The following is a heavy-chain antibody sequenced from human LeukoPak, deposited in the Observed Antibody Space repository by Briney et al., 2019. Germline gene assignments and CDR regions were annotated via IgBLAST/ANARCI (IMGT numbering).Heavy chain of an antibody. D-gene: IGHD3-9*01. CDR3: ARGHDNTGYNYFDY. CDR1: GYTFTDYY. V-gene: IGHV1-2*02. Sequence: ASVKVSCKASGYTFTDYYIYWVRQAPGQGLERLGLINPNRGGSNYAQRFQGRVTMTRDTSINTTFMDLSRLTSDDTAVYYCARGHDNTGYNYFDYWGQGTLVSVSS. J-gene: IGHJ4*02. CDR2: INPNRGGS.